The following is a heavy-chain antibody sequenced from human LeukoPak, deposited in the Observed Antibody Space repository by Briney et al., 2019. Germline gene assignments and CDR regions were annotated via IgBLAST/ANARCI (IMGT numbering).Heavy chain of an antibody. CDR3: ARAEISRNFDY. CDR2: IYYSGST. Sequence: SETLSLTCTVSGGSISSSSYYWGWIRQPPGKGLEWIGSIYYSGSTYYNPSLKSRVTISVDTSKNQFSLKLSSVTAADTAVYYCARAEISRNFDYWGQGTLVTVSS. J-gene: IGHJ4*02. D-gene: IGHD2/OR15-2a*01. CDR1: GGSISSSSYY. V-gene: IGHV4-39*01.